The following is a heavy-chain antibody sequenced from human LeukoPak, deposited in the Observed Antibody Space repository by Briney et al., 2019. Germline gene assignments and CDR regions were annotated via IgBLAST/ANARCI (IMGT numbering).Heavy chain of an antibody. J-gene: IGHJ5*02. CDR2: IYYSGNT. V-gene: IGHV4-39*07. D-gene: IGHD6-13*01. CDR3: ARGAIAAATP. CDR1: GGSISTSAYY. Sequence: SETLSLTCIVSGGSISTSAYYWGWIRQPPGEGLQWIGSIYYSGNTYYNSSLKSRVTISVDTSKNQFSLKLSSVTAADTAVYYCARGAIAAATPWGQGTLVTVSS.